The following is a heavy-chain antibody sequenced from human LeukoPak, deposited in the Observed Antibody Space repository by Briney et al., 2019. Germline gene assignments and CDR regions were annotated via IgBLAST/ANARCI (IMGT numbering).Heavy chain of an antibody. D-gene: IGHD1-26*01. J-gene: IGHJ4*02. CDR2: IYHSGST. V-gene: IGHV4-38-2*01. CDR3: ARVLAGYSGYVDH. Sequence: SETLSLTCAVSGYSISSGYYWGWIRQPPGKGLEWIGSIYHSGSTYYNPSLKSRVTISVDTSKNQFSLKLSSVTAADTAVYYCARVLAGYSGYVDHWGQGTLVTVSS. CDR1: GYSISSGYY.